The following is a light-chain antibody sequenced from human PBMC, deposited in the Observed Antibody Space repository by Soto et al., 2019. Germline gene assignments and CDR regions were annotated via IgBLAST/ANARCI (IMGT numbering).Light chain of an antibody. CDR3: SSYSSSSAVDVV. CDR2: DVN. V-gene: IGLV2-14*03. J-gene: IGLJ2*01. Sequence: QSVLTQPASVSGSPGQSITISCTGTSEDVGRYNYVSWYRQYPGKAPEPVIYDVNDRPSGVSDRFSGSKSGNTASLTISGLQPEDEADYYCSSYSSSSAVDVVFGGGTQLTVL. CDR1: SEDVGRYNY.